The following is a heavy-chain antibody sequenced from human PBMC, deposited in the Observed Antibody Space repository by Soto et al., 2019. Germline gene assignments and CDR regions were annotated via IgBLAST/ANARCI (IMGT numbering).Heavy chain of an antibody. CDR2: IYHSGST. CDR1: SGSISSSNW. CDR3: ARVGCSSTSCPYDFDI. Sequence: SETLSLTCAVSSGSISSSNWWSWVRQPPGKGLEWIGEIYHSGSTNYNPSLKSRVTISVDKSKNQFSLKLSSVTAADTAVYYCARVGCSSTSCPYDFDIWGQGTMVTVSS. D-gene: IGHD2-2*01. V-gene: IGHV4-4*02. J-gene: IGHJ3*02.